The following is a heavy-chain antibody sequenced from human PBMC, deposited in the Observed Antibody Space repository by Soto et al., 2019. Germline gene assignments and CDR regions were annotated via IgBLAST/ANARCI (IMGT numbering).Heavy chain of an antibody. V-gene: IGHV3-23*01. J-gene: IGHJ4*02. CDR1: GFTFSTYA. CDR2: LSAGGSTT. Sequence: DVQLLESGGGLVQPGGSLRLSCAASGFTFSTYAMTWVRQAPGKGLEWVSALSAGGSTTHYAGSVKGRFTISRDNSRETVYLQMNSLRVENTAVYYCAQDHERYSRRDYDYLDFWGQGTLVTVSS. CDR3: AQDHERYSRRDYDYLDF. D-gene: IGHD4-17*01.